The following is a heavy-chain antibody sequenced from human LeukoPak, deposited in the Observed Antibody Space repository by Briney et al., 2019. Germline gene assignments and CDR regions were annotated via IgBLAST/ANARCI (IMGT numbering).Heavy chain of an antibody. D-gene: IGHD6-13*01. J-gene: IGHJ4*02. V-gene: IGHV1-24*01. CDR3: ATLGTGAAAGLDY. Sequence: GASVKVSCKVSGYTLTELSMHWVRQAPGKGLEWMGGFDPEDGETIYAQKFQGRVTMTVDTSTDTAYMELSSLRSEDTAVYYCATLGTGAAAGLDYWGQGTLVTVSS. CDR2: FDPEDGET. CDR1: GYTLTELS.